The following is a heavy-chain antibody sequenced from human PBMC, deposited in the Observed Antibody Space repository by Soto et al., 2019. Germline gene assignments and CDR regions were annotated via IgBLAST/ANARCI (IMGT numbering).Heavy chain of an antibody. CDR3: ARDPNNWFDP. Sequence: QAQLRQSGPGLVKPSQTLSLTCAISGDSVSSNSAAWNWIRQSPSRGLEWLGRIYYRSKWYSDYAVAVKSRIPINPDTSKNQFSMQLNSVTPENTAVYYCARDPNNWFDPWGQGTLVTVSS. J-gene: IGHJ5*02. CDR1: GDSVSSNSAA. V-gene: IGHV6-1*01. CDR2: IYYRSKWYS.